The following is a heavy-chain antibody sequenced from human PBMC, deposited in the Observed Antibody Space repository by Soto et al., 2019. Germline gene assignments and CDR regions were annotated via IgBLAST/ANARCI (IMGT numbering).Heavy chain of an antibody. V-gene: IGHV3-23*01. CDR2: ISASGFST. D-gene: IGHD2-2*01. Sequence: GGSLRLSCAASGFTFSSYGMSWVRQAPGKGLEWVSTISASGFSTYYADSVKGRFTISRDNSNNTLYLHMNSLRAEDTAVYYCAKGEVPAAAHANWFESWGQGTLVTVSS. CDR3: AKGEVPAAAHANWFES. CDR1: GFTFSSYG. J-gene: IGHJ5*01.